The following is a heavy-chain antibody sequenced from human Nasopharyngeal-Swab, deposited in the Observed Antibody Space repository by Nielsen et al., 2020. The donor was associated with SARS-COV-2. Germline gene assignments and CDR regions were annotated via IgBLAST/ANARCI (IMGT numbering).Heavy chain of an antibody. CDR3: SRYYSNYHFWYFDL. D-gene: IGHD4-11*01. Sequence: SVKVFCKASGGIFISYAISCVRQAPAQGVVWMGRNIPILGIANYAQKFQGRVTITADKSTSTAYMELSSLRSEDTAVYYCSRYYSNYHFWYFDLWGRGTLVTVSS. CDR1: GGIFISYA. J-gene: IGHJ2*01. V-gene: IGHV1-69*04. CDR2: NIPILGIA.